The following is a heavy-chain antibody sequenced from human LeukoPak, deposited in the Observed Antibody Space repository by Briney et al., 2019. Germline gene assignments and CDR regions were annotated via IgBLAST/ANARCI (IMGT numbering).Heavy chain of an antibody. CDR1: GFTFRSYE. V-gene: IGHV3-48*03. CDR3: ASPSAGTGDY. CDR2: ISSSGSTI. Sequence: GGSLRLSCAASGFTFRSYEMNWVRQAPGKGLEWVSYISSSGSTIYYADSVKGRFTISRDNAKNSLYLQMNSLRAEDTAVYYCASPSAGTGDYWGQGTLVTVSS. D-gene: IGHD6-13*01. J-gene: IGHJ4*02.